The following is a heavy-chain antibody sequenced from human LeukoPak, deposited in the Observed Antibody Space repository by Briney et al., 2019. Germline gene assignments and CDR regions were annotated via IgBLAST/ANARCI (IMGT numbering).Heavy chain of an antibody. Sequence: GGSLRLSCAASGFTFSSYAMSWVRQAPGKGLEWVSAISGSGGSTYYADSVKGRFTISRDNSKNTLYLQMNSLRAEDTAVYYCAKEGSVCTNGICRYFDQWGRGTLVTVSS. D-gene: IGHD2-8*01. V-gene: IGHV3-23*01. CDR1: GFTFSSYA. CDR2: ISGSGGST. J-gene: IGHJ4*02. CDR3: AKEGSVCTNGICRYFDQ.